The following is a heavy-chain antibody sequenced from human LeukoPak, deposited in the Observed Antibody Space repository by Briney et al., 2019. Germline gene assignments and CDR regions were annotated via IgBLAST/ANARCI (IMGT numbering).Heavy chain of an antibody. CDR3: AKDRYCDTTSCQLNWFDP. Sequence: GGSLRLSCAASGFTFSSYAMSWVRQAPGKGLEWVSSISGSGDSTYYADSVKGRFTISRDNSKNTLYLQMNSLRVEDTAVYYCAKDRYCDTTSCQLNWFDPWGQGTLVTVSS. CDR2: ISGSGDST. J-gene: IGHJ5*02. CDR1: GFTFSSYA. D-gene: IGHD2/OR15-2a*01. V-gene: IGHV3-23*01.